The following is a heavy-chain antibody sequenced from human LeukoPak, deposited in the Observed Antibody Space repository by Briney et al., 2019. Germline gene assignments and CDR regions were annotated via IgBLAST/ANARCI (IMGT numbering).Heavy chain of an antibody. CDR3: ASLYCSGGSCYPTLGY. CDR2: ISAYNGNT. J-gene: IGHJ4*02. Sequence: GASVKVSCKASGYTXTSYGISWVRQAPGQGLEWMGWISAYNGNTNYAQKLQGRVTMTTDTSTSTAYMELRSLRSDDTAVYYCASLYCSGGSCYPTLGYWGQGTLVTVSS. V-gene: IGHV1-18*01. D-gene: IGHD2-15*01. CDR1: GYTXTSYG.